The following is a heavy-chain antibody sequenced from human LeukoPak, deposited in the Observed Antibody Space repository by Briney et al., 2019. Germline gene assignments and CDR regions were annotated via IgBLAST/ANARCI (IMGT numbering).Heavy chain of an antibody. Sequence: GGSPRLSCAASGFTFSDYGMYWVRQAPGKGLKHVSGISSNGIYTYYAHSVKGRFTISRDNSKNTLFLQMGSLRAEDMAVYYCARGPTVITFNAFDVWGQGTMVTVSS. CDR1: GFTFSDYG. CDR2: ISSNGIYT. J-gene: IGHJ3*01. CDR3: ARGPTVITFNAFDV. D-gene: IGHD4-17*01. V-gene: IGHV3-64*01.